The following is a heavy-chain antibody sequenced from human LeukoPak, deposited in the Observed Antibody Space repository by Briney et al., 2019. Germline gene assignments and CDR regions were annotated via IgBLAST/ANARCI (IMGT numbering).Heavy chain of an antibody. CDR1: GFTFSSYA. V-gene: IGHV3-23*01. CDR2: ISGSGGST. Sequence: GGSLRLSCPASGFTFSSYAMSWVRQAPGKGLEWVSAISGSGGSTYYADSVKGRFTISRDNSKNTLYLQMNSLRAEDTAVYYCAKDTFGNSYGPFDYWGQGTLVTVSS. CDR3: AKDTFGNSYGPFDY. J-gene: IGHJ4*02. D-gene: IGHD5-18*01.